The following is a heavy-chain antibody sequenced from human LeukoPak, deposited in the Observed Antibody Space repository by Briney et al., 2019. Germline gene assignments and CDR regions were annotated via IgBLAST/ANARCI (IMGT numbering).Heavy chain of an antibody. V-gene: IGHV4-39*07. J-gene: IGHJ4*02. Sequence: PSETLSLTCTVSGGSISSSSYYWGWIRQPPGKGLEWIGSIYDSGSTYYNPSLKSRVTISVDTSKNQFSLKLSFVTAADTAVYYCAREYGDGYNYLVYWGQGTLVTVSS. CDR3: AREYGDGYNYLVY. D-gene: IGHD5-24*01. CDR1: GGSISSSSYY. CDR2: IYDSGST.